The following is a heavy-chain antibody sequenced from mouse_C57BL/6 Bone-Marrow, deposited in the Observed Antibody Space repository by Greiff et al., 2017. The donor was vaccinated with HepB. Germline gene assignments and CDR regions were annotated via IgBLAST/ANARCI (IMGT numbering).Heavy chain of an antibody. D-gene: IGHD1-1*01. V-gene: IGHV1-55*01. CDR3: ARSITTVVATGYFDV. J-gene: IGHJ1*03. CDR1: GYTFTSYW. CDR2: IYPGSGST. Sequence: QVHVKQPGAELVKPGASVKMSCKASGYTFTSYWITWVKQRPGQGLEWIGDIYPGSGSTNYNEKFKSKATLTVDTSSSTAYMQLSSLTSEDSAVYYCARSITTVVATGYFDVWGTGTTGTVSS.